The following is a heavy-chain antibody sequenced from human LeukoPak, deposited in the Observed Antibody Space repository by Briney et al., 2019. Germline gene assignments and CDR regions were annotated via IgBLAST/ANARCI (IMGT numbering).Heavy chain of an antibody. V-gene: IGHV1-2*04. Sequence: ASVKVSCKASGYRISDYYIHWVRQAPGQGLEWMGWINPQHGGTNYAQKFQGWVTMTRDTSISTAYMELSRLRSDDTAVYYCARVRSSGYDAFDIWGQGTMVTVSS. CDR1: GYRISDYY. D-gene: IGHD6-19*01. J-gene: IGHJ3*02. CDR2: INPQHGGT. CDR3: ARVRSSGYDAFDI.